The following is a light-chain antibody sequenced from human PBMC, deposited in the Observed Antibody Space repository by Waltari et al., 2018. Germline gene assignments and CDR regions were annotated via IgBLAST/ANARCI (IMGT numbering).Light chain of an antibody. J-gene: IGLJ3*02. V-gene: IGLV2-18*02. CDR3: RSYTSSSTWV. CDR2: GVN. Sequence: WYQQPPGTSPKLMIYGVNKRPSGVPDRFSGSKSGNTASLTISGLQAEDEADYYCRSYTSSSTWVFGGGTKLTVL.